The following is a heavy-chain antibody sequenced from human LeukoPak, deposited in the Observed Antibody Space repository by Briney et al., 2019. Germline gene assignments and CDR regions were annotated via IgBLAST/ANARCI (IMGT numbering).Heavy chain of an antibody. CDR1: GLTFSDYY. CDR3: ARLYCSGGSCHKDYYYYGMDV. J-gene: IGHJ6*04. V-gene: IGHV3-11*06. D-gene: IGHD2-15*01. Sequence: PGGSLRLSCAASGLTFSDYYMSWIRQAPGKGLEWVSYISSSSSYTNYADSVKGRFTISRDNAKNSLYLQMNSLRAEDTAVYYCARLYCSGGSCHKDYYYYGMDVWGKGTTVTVSP. CDR2: ISSSSSYT.